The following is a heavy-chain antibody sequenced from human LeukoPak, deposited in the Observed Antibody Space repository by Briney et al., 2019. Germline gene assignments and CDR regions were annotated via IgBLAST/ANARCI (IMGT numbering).Heavy chain of an antibody. CDR3: ANHVDIVATTGGI. J-gene: IGHJ4*02. CDR1: GDSFTSVTDY. Sequence: SETLSLTCTVSGDSFTSVTDYWAWIRQPPGKGLEWIASGDYSGGTYYNPSLESRVAISADMSKNQISLKLTSVTAEDTAVYYCANHVDIVATTGGIWGQGTLVTVSS. CDR2: GDYSGGT. V-gene: IGHV4-39*07. D-gene: IGHD5-12*01.